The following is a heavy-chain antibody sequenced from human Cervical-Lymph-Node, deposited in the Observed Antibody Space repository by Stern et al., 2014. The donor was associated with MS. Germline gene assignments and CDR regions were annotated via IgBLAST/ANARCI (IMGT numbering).Heavy chain of an antibody. CDR3: ARDGGYKTVNYYYYGMDV. D-gene: IGHD5-24*01. Sequence: QVQLVQSGAEVKKPGSSGKVSCKASGGTFSRYAISWVRQAPGQGLEWMGGIIPMFGTANYAQKFQVRVTITADESTSTAYMEVSSLRSEDTAVYYCARDGGYKTVNYYYYGMDVWGQGTTVTVSS. CDR2: IIPMFGTA. CDR1: GGTFSRYA. V-gene: IGHV1-69*01. J-gene: IGHJ6*02.